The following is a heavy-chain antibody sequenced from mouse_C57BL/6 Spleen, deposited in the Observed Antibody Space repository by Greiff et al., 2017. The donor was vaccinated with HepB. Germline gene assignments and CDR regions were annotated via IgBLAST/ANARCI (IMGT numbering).Heavy chain of an antibody. CDR3: AGLTTVVARRFDY. CDR1: GYTFTDYN. V-gene: IGHV1-22*01. J-gene: IGHJ2*01. D-gene: IGHD1-1*01. CDR2: INPNNGGT. Sequence: EVKLMESGPELVKPGASVKMSCKASGYTFTDYNMHWVKQSHGKSLEWIGYINPNNGGTSYNQKFKGKATLTVNKSSSTAYMELRSLTSEDSAVYYCAGLTTVVARRFDYWGQGTTLTVSS.